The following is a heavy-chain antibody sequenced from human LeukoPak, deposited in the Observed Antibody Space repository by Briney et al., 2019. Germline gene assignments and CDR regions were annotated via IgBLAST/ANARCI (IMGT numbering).Heavy chain of an antibody. J-gene: IGHJ4*02. CDR2: INHSGST. CDR1: GGSFSGYY. Sequence: SETLSLTCAVYGGSFSGYYWSWIRQTPGKGLEWIGEINHSGSTNYNPSLKSRVTISVDTSKNQFSLKLSSVTAADTAVYYCANNGCSSTSCYYYWGQGTLVTVSS. D-gene: IGHD2-2*01. V-gene: IGHV4-34*01. CDR3: ANNGCSSTSCYYY.